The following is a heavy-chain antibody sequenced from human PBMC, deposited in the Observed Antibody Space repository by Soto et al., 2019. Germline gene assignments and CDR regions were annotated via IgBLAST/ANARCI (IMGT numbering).Heavy chain of an antibody. CDR2: ISSSSSYI. CDR1: GFTFSSYS. D-gene: IGHD3-9*01. Sequence: PGGSLRLSCAASGFTFSSYSMNWVRQAPGKGLEWVSSISSSSSYIYYADSVKGRFTISRDNAKNSLYLQMNSLKTEDTAVYYCTTTVDYDILTGYYSYYYYGMDVWGQGTTVTV. J-gene: IGHJ6*02. CDR3: TTTVDYDILTGYYSYYYYGMDV. V-gene: IGHV3-21*03.